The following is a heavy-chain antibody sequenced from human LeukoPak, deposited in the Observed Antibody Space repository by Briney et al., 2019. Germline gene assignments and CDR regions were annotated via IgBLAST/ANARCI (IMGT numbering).Heavy chain of an antibody. V-gene: IGHV4-31*03. D-gene: IGHD3-3*01. CDR1: GGSISSGDYY. CDR2: IYYSGGT. Sequence: SQTLSLTCTVSGGSISSGDYYWTWIRRHPGKGLEWIGYIYYSGGTYYNPSLKSRVTISVDTSKNQFSLKLSSVTAADTAVYYCARSFSPDFWRGYFAYWGQGTLVTVSS. CDR3: ARSFSPDFWRGYFAY. J-gene: IGHJ4*02.